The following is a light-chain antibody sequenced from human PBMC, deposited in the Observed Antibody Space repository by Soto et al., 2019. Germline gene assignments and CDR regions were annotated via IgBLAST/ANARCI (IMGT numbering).Light chain of an antibody. CDR3: QQYNTFSP. Sequence: DIQMTQSPSTLSVSVGDTVTITCRASQTISGWLAWYQQKPGKAPKLLIFDASTLQSGVPSRFSGSGSGTEFTLTISSLQPDDFATYYCQQYNTFSPFGQGTKVDIK. CDR1: QTISGW. V-gene: IGKV1-5*01. CDR2: DAS. J-gene: IGKJ1*01.